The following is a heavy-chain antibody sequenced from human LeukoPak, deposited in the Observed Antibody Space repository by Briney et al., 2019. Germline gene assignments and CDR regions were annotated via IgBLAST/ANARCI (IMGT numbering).Heavy chain of an antibody. CDR2: IYYSGST. CDR3: ARGLPYYYDSSGYYDY. V-gene: IGHV4-59*01. J-gene: IGHJ4*02. D-gene: IGHD3-22*01. CDR1: GGSISSYH. Sequence: SETLSLTCTVSGGSISSYHWSWIRQPPGKGLEWIGYIYYSGSTNYNPSLKSRVTISVDTSKNQFSLKLSSVTAADTAVYYCARGLPYYYDSSGYYDYWGQGTLVTVSS.